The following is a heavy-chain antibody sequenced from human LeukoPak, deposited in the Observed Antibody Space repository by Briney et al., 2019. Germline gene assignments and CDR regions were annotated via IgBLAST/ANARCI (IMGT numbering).Heavy chain of an antibody. CDR1: GYTFTSYD. V-gene: IGHV1-8*03. D-gene: IGHD5-24*01. CDR2: MNPNSGNT. J-gene: IGHJ2*01. CDR3: ARGIRDGLQLSWYFDL. Sequence: ASVKVSCKASGYTFTSYDINWVRQATGQGLEWMGWMNPNSGNTGYAQKFQGRVTITRNTSISTAYMELSSLRSEDTAVYYCARGIRDGLQLSWYFDLWGRGTLVTVSS.